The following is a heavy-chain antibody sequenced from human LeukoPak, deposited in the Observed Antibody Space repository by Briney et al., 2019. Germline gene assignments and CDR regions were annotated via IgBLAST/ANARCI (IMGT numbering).Heavy chain of an antibody. V-gene: IGHV3-7*05. CDR2: INQDGSQK. Sequence: PGGSLRLSCAASGFTFSSYQMSWVRQAPGKGLECVANINQDGSQKYSVDSVKGRFTTSRDNAKNSLYLQMDSLRAEDTAVYYCARFRYYYISGRGWFDPWGQGTLVTVSS. J-gene: IGHJ5*02. CDR1: GFTFSSYQ. CDR3: ARFRYYYISGRGWFDP. D-gene: IGHD3-10*01.